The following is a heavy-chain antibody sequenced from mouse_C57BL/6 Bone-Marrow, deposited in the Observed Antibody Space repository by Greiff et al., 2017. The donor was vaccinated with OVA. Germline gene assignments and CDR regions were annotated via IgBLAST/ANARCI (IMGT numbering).Heavy chain of an antibody. J-gene: IGHJ3*01. CDR3: TAYSAWFAY. V-gene: IGHV14-4*01. D-gene: IGHD2-10*01. CDR2: IDTENGDT. CDR1: GFNIKDDY. Sequence: EVQLQQSGAELVRPGASVKLSCTASGFNIKDDYMHWVKQRPEQGLEWIGWIDTENGDTEYASKFQGKATITADTSSNTAYLQLSSLTSEDTAVYYCTAYSAWFAYWGQGTLVTVSA.